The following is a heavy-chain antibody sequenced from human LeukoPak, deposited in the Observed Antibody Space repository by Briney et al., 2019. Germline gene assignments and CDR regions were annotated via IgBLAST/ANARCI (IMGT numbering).Heavy chain of an antibody. CDR3: ARVGQYSYGSLGFDP. V-gene: IGHV1-3*01. J-gene: IGHJ5*02. CDR2: INAGNGNT. D-gene: IGHD5-18*01. CDR1: GYTFTGYA. Sequence: ASVKVSCKASGYTFTGYAMHWVRQAPGQRLEWMGWINAGNGNTKYSQKFQGRVTITRDTSASTAYMELSSLRSEDTAVYYCARVGQYSYGSLGFDPWGQGTLVTVSS.